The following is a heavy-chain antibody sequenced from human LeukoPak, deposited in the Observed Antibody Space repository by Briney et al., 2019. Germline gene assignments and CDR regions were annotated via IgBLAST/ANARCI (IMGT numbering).Heavy chain of an antibody. V-gene: IGHV3-23*01. Sequence: PAGSLRLSCAASGFTFSSYAMSWVRQAPGKGLEWVSAISGSGGSTYYADSVKGRFTISRDNSKNTLYLQMNSLRAEDTAVYYCAKDSFSGAHDILTGYCDYWGRGALVTVSS. CDR1: GFTFSSYA. CDR2: ISGSGGST. CDR3: AKDSFSGAHDILTGYCDY. J-gene: IGHJ4*02. D-gene: IGHD3-9*01.